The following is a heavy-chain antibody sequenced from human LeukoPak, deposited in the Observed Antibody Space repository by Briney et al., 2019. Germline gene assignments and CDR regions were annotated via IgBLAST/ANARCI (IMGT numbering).Heavy chain of an antibody. CDR3: ASNSNSGYYHYYMDV. CDR2: INPNSGGT. CDR1: GYTFTGYY. V-gene: IGHV1-2*02. D-gene: IGHD4-11*01. Sequence: ASVKVSCKASGYTFTGYYMHWVRQAPGQGLEWMGWINPNSGGTNYAQKFQGRVTMTRDTSISTAYMELSRLRSDDTAVYYCASNSNSGYYHYYMDVWGKGTTVTVSS. J-gene: IGHJ6*03.